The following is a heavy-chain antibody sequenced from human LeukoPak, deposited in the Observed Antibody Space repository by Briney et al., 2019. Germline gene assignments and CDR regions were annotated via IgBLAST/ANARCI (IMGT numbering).Heavy chain of an antibody. Sequence: SVKVSCKVSGYTLTELSMHWVRQAPGKGLEWMGGFDPEDGETIYAQKFQGRVTMTEDTSTDTAYMELSSLRSEDTAVYYCATDAIAVAGLFDYWGQGTLVTVSS. J-gene: IGHJ4*02. D-gene: IGHD6-19*01. CDR3: ATDAIAVAGLFDY. V-gene: IGHV1-24*01. CDR2: FDPEDGET. CDR1: GYTLTELS.